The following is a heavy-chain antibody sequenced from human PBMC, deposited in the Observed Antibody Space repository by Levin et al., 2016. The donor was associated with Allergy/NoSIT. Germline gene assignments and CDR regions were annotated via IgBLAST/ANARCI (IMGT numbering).Heavy chain of an antibody. D-gene: IGHD6-13*01. Sequence: GESLKISCAASGFTVSSNYMSWVRQAPGKGLEWVSVIYSGGSTYYADSVKGRFTISRHNSKNTLYLQMNSLRAEDTAVYYCARPYSSSWHAGGAFDIWGQGTMVTVSS. V-gene: IGHV3-53*04. CDR3: ARPYSSSWHAGGAFDI. CDR2: IYSGGST. CDR1: GFTVSSNY. J-gene: IGHJ3*02.